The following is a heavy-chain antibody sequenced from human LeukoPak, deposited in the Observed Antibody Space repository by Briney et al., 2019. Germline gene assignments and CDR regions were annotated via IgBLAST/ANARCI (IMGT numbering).Heavy chain of an antibody. CDR2: ISGSGDST. Sequence: GGSLRLSCAASRFTFSSYAMSWVRQAPGKGLEWVSAISGSGDSTYYGDSVKGRFTISRDNSKNTLYLQMNSLRAEDTAVYYCAKTRPLDSSSWSHGDYWGQGTLVTVSS. J-gene: IGHJ4*02. CDR3: AKTRPLDSSSWSHGDY. CDR1: RFTFSSYA. D-gene: IGHD6-13*01. V-gene: IGHV3-23*01.